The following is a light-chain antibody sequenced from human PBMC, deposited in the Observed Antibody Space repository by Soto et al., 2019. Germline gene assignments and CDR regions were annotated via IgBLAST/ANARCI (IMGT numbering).Light chain of an antibody. CDR3: RSYAGRNNVV. CDR2: EVS. V-gene: IGLV2-8*01. Sequence: QSALTQPPSASGSPGQSVTISCTGTSSNIGANFYVSWYQQHPGKAPKLMISEVSRRPSGLPGRFSGSKSGNTASLTVSGLTGDEDAHYYCRSYAGRNNVVFGTGTKVTVL. J-gene: IGLJ1*01. CDR1: SSNIGANFY.